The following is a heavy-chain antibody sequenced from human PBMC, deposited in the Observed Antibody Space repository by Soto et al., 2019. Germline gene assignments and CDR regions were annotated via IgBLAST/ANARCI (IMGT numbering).Heavy chain of an antibody. D-gene: IGHD6-19*01. CDR3: ARDYSSGYGLDV. V-gene: IGHV1-8*01. CDR2: MNPNSGNT. Sequence: ASVKVSCKASGYTFASYDINWVRQATGQGLEWMGWMNPNSGNTDYAQKFQGRVTMTMNTSISTAYMELSSLRSEDTAVYYCARDYSSGYGLDVWGQGTTVTVSS. J-gene: IGHJ6*02. CDR1: GYTFASYD.